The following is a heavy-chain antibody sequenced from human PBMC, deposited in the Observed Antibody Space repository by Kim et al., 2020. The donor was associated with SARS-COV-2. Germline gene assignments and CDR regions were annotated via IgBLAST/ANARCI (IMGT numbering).Heavy chain of an antibody. CDR3: ARVIDYYDSSGYCPGAFDI. Sequence: GGSLRLSCAASGFTVSSNYMSWVRQAPGKGLEWVSVIYSGGSTYYADSVKGRFTISRDNSKNTLYLQMNSLRAEDTAVYYCARVIDYYDSSGYCPGAFDIWGQGTMVTVSS. V-gene: IGHV3-53*01. CDR2: IYSGGST. D-gene: IGHD3-22*01. J-gene: IGHJ3*02. CDR1: GFTVSSNY.